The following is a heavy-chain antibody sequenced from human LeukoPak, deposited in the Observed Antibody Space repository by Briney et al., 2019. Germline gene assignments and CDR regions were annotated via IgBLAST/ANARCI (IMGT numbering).Heavy chain of an antibody. CDR1: GFTFSSYG. D-gene: IGHD6-13*01. J-gene: IGHJ4*02. V-gene: IGHV3-30*18. CDR2: ISYDGSNK. CDR3: AKAPIAEAGVYYFDY. Sequence: GGSLRLSCAASGFTFSSYGIHWVRQAPGKGLEWVAVISYDGSNKYYADSVKGRFTISRDNSKNTLYLQMNSLRAEDTAVYYCAKAPIAEAGVYYFDYWGQGTLVTVSS.